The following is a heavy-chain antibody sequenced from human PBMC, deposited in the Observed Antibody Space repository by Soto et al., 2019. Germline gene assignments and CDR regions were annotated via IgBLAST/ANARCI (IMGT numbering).Heavy chain of an antibody. Sequence: HPGGSLRLSCAASGFSFSNYEMNWVRQAPGKGLEWVAYISSGGDTIHYADSVRGRFTVSRDNARNSLSLQMNTLRVEDTALYYCARDRAAGGYWGQGTLVTVSS. CDR2: ISSGGDTI. CDR3: ARDRAAGGY. J-gene: IGHJ4*02. D-gene: IGHD6-13*01. V-gene: IGHV3-48*03. CDR1: GFSFSNYE.